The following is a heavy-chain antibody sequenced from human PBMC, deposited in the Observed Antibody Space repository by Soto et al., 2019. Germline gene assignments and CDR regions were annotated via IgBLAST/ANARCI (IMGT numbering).Heavy chain of an antibody. CDR3: ARDLNRYYFDF. V-gene: IGHV3-74*01. CDR1: GFSFSSYW. CDR2: INSDGSST. Sequence: EVQLVESGGGLVQPGGSLRLSCAASGFSFSSYWMHWVRQAPGKGLVWVSRINSDGSSTNYADSVKGRCTISRDNAKNTLYLQMNSLRAEDTAVYFCARDLNRYYFDFCGQGTLVTVSS. J-gene: IGHJ4*02.